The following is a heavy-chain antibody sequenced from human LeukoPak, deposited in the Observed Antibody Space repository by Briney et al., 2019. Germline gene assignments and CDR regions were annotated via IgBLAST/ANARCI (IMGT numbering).Heavy chain of an antibody. D-gene: IGHD6-13*01. CDR1: GGTFSSYA. CDR2: IIPIFGTA. J-gene: IGHJ4*02. CDR3: ASKSTGYSSSWRLDGFDY. Sequence: SVKVSCKASGGTFSSYAISWVRQALGQGLEWMGGIIPIFGTANYAQKFQGRVTITTDESTSTAYMELSSLRSEDTAVYYCASKSTGYSSSWRLDGFDYWGQGTLVTVSS. V-gene: IGHV1-69*05.